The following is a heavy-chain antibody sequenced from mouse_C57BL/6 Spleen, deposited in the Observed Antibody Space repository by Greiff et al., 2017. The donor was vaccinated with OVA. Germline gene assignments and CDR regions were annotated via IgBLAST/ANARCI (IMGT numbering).Heavy chain of an antibody. D-gene: IGHD2-1*01. V-gene: IGHV1-64*01. CDR2: IHPNSGST. CDR1: GFNIKDYY. CDR3: ARGGNLLFAY. J-gene: IGHJ3*01. Sequence: QVQLKQSGAELVRPGASVKLSCTASGFNIKDYYMHWVKQRPGQGLEWIGMIHPNSGSTNYNEKFKSKATLTVDKSSSTAYMQLSSLTSEDSAVYYCARGGNLLFAYWGQGTLVTVSA.